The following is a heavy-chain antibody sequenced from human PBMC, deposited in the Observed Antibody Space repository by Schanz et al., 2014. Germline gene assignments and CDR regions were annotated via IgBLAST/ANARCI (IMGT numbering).Heavy chain of an antibody. J-gene: IGHJ4*02. Sequence: DVQLLESGGGLVQPGGSLRLSCAASGFTFTNYAMSWVRQAPGKGLEWVSALSEGGGGTHYADSVRGRFTISSDSSKNTLYLQMSSLRADDTAVYYCAKSQGSSFDSWGQGTLVTVSS. CDR1: GFTFTNYA. CDR3: AKSQGSSFDS. CDR2: LSEGGGGT. V-gene: IGHV3-23*01. D-gene: IGHD6-13*01.